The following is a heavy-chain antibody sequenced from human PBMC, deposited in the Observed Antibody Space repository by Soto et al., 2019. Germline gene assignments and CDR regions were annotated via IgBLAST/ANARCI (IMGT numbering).Heavy chain of an antibody. V-gene: IGHV5-51*01. J-gene: IGHJ4*02. CDR1: GYSFTSFW. CDR3: ARLYYHDRSGSGYFEY. CDR2: IYPGDSDT. Sequence: VESLKISCKGSGYSFTSFWIGLVRHMPWKGLEWMGIIYPGDSDTTYSPSFQGQVTISADKSISTAYLQWSSLKASDTAMYYCARLYYHDRSGSGYFEYWGQGTLVTVSS. D-gene: IGHD3-22*01.